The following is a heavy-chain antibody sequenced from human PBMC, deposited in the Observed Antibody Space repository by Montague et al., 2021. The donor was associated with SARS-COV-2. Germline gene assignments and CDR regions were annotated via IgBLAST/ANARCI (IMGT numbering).Heavy chain of an antibody. CDR1: GFTFSSYW. J-gene: IGHJ6*02. Sequence: SLRLSCAASGFTFSSYWMSWVRQAPGKGLEWVSYISSSSSTIYYADSVKGRFTISRDNAKNSLYLQMNSLRAEDTAVYYCAGEGEMATIWVGYYYYYGMDVWGQGTTVTVSS. V-gene: IGHV3-48*04. CDR3: AGEGEMATIWVGYYYYYGMDV. CDR2: ISSSSSTI. D-gene: IGHD5-24*01.